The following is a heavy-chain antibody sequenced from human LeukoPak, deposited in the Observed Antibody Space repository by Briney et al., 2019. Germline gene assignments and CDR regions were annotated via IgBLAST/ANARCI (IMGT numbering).Heavy chain of an antibody. CDR2: VSSSSSYI. CDR1: GFTFSSYS. V-gene: IGHV3-21*04. D-gene: IGHD1-26*01. CDR3: AREPWGAMGAAWGMDV. Sequence: GGSLRLSCAASGFTFSSYSMNWVRQAPGKGLEWVSSVSSSSSYIYYADSVKGRFTISRDISQNTVYLQMNRLRAEDTAVYYCAREPWGAMGAAWGMDVWGQGTTVIVSS. J-gene: IGHJ6*02.